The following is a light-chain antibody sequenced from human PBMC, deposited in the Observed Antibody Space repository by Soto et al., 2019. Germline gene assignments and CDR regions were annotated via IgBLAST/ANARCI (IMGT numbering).Light chain of an antibody. V-gene: IGLV2-14*01. Sequence: QSALTQPASVSGSPGQSITISCTGTSSDVGGYNYVSWYQQHPGKAPKLMIYGVTNRPSGVSNRFSGSKSGNTASLTISGLQAEDEADYYCSSYTRSSTLNVVFGGGTKLTVL. CDR3: SSYTRSSTLNVV. CDR1: SSDVGGYNY. CDR2: GVT. J-gene: IGLJ2*01.